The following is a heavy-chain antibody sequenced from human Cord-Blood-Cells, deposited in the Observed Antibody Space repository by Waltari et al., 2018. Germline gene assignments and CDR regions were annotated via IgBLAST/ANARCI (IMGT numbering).Heavy chain of an antibody. D-gene: IGHD7-27*01. Sequence: EVQLVESGGGLVQPGRSLRLSCAASGFTFDDYAMHWVRQAPGKGLEWVSGISWNSGSIGYADSVKGRFTISRDNAKNSLYLQMNSLRAEDTALYYCAKLGTGYWGQGTLVTVSP. CDR2: ISWNSGSI. V-gene: IGHV3-9*01. CDR1: GFTFDDYA. J-gene: IGHJ4*02. CDR3: AKLGTGY.